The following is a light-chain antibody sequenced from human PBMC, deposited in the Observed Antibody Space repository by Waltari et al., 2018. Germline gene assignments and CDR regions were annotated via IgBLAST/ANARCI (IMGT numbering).Light chain of an antibody. V-gene: IGLV3-19*01. CDR3: NSRAGSVNHLV. CDR2: GEN. J-gene: IGLJ2*01. Sequence: SSELTQDPAVSVALGQTVRITCQGDSLRSFYASWYQQRPGQAPLLVINGENNRPSGIPDLVSGSSSGHTASLIITGAQAEDEADYYCNSRAGSVNHLVFGGGTKLSDL. CDR1: SLRSFY.